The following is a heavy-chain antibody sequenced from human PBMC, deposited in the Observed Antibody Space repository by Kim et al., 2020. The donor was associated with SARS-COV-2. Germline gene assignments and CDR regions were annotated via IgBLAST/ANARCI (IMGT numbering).Heavy chain of an antibody. Sequence: SETLSLTCTVSGASITSYYWSWIRQPPGKGLEMIGYISYRGGTSYNPSLKSRVSMSLDTSKSQFSLNLRSVTAADTAVYFCARVGDTSDYYYYLDSWGQG. CDR3: ARVGDTSDYYYYLDS. J-gene: IGHJ4*02. V-gene: IGHV4-59*01. CDR1: GASITSYY. D-gene: IGHD3-3*01. CDR2: ISYRGGT.